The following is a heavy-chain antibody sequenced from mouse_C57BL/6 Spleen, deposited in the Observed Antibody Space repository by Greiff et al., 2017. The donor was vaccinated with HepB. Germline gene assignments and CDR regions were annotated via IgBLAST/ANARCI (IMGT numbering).Heavy chain of an antibody. V-gene: IGHV5-4*01. J-gene: IGHJ4*01. D-gene: IGHD2-5*01. CDR2: ISDGGSYT. Sequence: EVQRVESGGGLVKPGGSLKLSCAASGFTFSSYAMSWVRQTPEKRLEWVATISDGGSYTYYPDNVKGRFTISRDNAKNNLYLQMSHLKSEDTAMYYCARDLMYSNYGAMDYWGQGTSVTVSS. CDR3: ARDLMYSNYGAMDY. CDR1: GFTFSSYA.